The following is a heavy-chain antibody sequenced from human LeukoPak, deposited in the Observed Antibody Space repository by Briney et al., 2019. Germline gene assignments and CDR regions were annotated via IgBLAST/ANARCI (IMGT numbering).Heavy chain of an antibody. V-gene: IGHV3-30*02. Sequence: GAFLRLSCTASAFGFSDYGMYWVRQTPDKGLEWVAYIRRDGTYVNYVASVKGRFSISRDNSKSTLWLQMNSLRVEDTALYYCASGGPTRGTLASWGQGSLVTVSS. CDR3: ASGGPTRGTLAS. CDR1: AFGFSDYG. J-gene: IGHJ4*02. CDR2: IRRDGTYV. D-gene: IGHD1-26*01.